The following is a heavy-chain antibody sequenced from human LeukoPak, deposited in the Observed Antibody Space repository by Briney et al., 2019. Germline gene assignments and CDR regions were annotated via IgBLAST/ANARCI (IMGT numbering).Heavy chain of an antibody. D-gene: IGHD3-10*01. J-gene: IGHJ4*02. CDR2: ISSYSSTI. CDR1: KFPFSSYS. Sequence: GGSLRLSCAASKFPFSSYSMNWVRQAPGKGLEWISYISSYSSTIYYADSVKGRFTVSRDNAKNSLYLQMNSLRAEDTAVYYCAKDRDYYGSGSYYAYLDYWGQGTLVTVSS. CDR3: AKDRDYYGSGSYYAYLDY. V-gene: IGHV3-48*01.